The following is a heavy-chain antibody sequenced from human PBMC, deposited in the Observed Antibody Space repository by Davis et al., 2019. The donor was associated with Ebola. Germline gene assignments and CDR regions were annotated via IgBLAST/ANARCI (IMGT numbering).Heavy chain of an antibody. CDR3: ARWGKYDFWSGPSWYLDY. D-gene: IGHD3-3*01. CDR1: GFTFSSYG. J-gene: IGHJ4*02. CDR2: IWYDGSNK. V-gene: IGHV3-33*01. Sequence: GESLKISCAASGFTFSSYGMHWVRQAPGKGLEWVTVIWYDGSNKYYADSVKGRFTISRDNSKNTLYLQMNSLRAEDTAVYYCARWGKYDFWSGPSWYLDYWGQGTLVTVSS.